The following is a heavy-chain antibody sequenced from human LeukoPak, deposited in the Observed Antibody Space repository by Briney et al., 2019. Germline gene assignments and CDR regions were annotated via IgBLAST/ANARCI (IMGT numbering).Heavy chain of an antibody. J-gene: IGHJ4*02. Sequence: SETLSLTCTVSGGSISSSSYYWGWIRQPPGKGLEWIGSIYYSGSTYYNPSLKSRVTISVDTSKNQLSLKLSSLTAADTAVYYCARRYPYCSSTSCYPLPYFDYWGQGTLVTVSS. CDR3: ARRYPYCSSTSCYPLPYFDY. CDR1: GGSISSSSYY. D-gene: IGHD2-2*01. V-gene: IGHV4-39*01. CDR2: IYYSGST.